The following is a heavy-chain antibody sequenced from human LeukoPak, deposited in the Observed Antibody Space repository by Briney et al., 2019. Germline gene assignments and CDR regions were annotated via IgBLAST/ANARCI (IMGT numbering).Heavy chain of an antibody. V-gene: IGHV3-7*01. CDR1: GFTLSPYW. Sequence: PGGSLRLSCGASGFTLSPYWMNWVRQVPGKGLDVVANINPDGSGKRYVDSVKGRFTIARNNVDNSLSLQMNSLRAEDTAVYYCASWGAGGNSWGQGTLVTVSS. D-gene: IGHD3-16*01. CDR2: INPDGSGK. J-gene: IGHJ4*02. CDR3: ASWGAGGNS.